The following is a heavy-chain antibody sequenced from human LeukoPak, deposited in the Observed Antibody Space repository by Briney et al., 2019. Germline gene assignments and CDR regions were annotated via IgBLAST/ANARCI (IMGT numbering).Heavy chain of an antibody. CDR1: GGTFSSYA. D-gene: IGHD3-3*01. CDR2: IIPILGIA. CDR3: AREEILEWFLSSYFDY. J-gene: IGHJ4*02. V-gene: IGHV1-69*04. Sequence: ASVKVSCKASGGTFSSYAISWVRQAPGQGLEWMGRIIPILGIANYAQKFQGRVTITADKSTSTAYMELSSLRSEDTAVYYCAREEILEWFLSSYFDYWGQGTLVTVSS.